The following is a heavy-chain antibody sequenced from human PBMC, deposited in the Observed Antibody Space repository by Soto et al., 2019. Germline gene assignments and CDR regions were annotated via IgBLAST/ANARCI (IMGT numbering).Heavy chain of an antibody. Sequence: ASVKVSCKASGYTFTSYAMHWVRQAPGQRLEWMGWINAGNGNTKYSQKFQGRVTITRDTSASTAYMELSSLRSEDTAVYYCATDVRDYGGNSGYFDYWGQGTLVTVSS. CDR3: ATDVRDYGGNSGYFDY. D-gene: IGHD4-17*01. CDR1: GYTFTSYA. V-gene: IGHV1-3*01. CDR2: INAGNGNT. J-gene: IGHJ4*02.